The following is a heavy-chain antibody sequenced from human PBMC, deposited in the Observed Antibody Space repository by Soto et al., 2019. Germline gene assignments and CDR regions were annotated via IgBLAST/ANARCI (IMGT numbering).Heavy chain of an antibody. Sequence: SETLSLTCTVSGGSISSYYWGWIRQPPGKGLEWIGSIYYSGSTYYNPSLKSRVTISVDTSKNQFSLKLSSVTAADTAVYYCARRAAATSGHLGYFDYWGQGTLVTVSS. D-gene: IGHD6-13*01. CDR3: ARRAAATSGHLGYFDY. J-gene: IGHJ4*02. CDR2: IYYSGST. CDR1: GGSISSYY. V-gene: IGHV4-39*01.